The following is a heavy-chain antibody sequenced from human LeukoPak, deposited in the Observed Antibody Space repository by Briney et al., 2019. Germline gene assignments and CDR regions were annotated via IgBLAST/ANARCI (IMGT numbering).Heavy chain of an antibody. J-gene: IGHJ4*02. CDR2: ISWDDTK. CDR3: AHRSRGYGYGIDY. V-gene: IGHV2-5*02. Sequence: SGPTLVKPTQTLTLTCTFSGFSFSTSAAGVGWTRQPPGKALEWLALISWDDTKHYSPSLKSRLTITKDTSKNQVVLIMTNMDPVDTATYYCAHRSRGYGYGIDYWGQGALVTVSS. D-gene: IGHD5-18*01. CDR1: GFSFSTSAAG.